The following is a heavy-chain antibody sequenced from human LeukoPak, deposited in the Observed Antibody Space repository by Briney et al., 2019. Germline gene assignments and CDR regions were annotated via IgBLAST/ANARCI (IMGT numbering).Heavy chain of an antibody. J-gene: IGHJ5*02. CDR3: ARAIRGYSSSWYEWFDP. CDR1: GFTFSSYA. Sequence: GGSLRLSCAASGFTFSSYAMSWVRQAPGKGLEWVSAISGSGGSTYYADSVKGRFTISRDNAKNSLYLQMNSLRAEDTAVYYCARAIRGYSSSWYEWFDPWGQGTLVTVSS. D-gene: IGHD6-13*01. CDR2: ISGSGGST. V-gene: IGHV3-23*01.